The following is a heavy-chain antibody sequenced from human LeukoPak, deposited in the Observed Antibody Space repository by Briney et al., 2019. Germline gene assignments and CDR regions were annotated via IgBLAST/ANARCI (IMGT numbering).Heavy chain of an antibody. CDR1: GFAFSNYA. J-gene: IGHJ5*02. CDR3: ARERDRSGSPTGFDP. D-gene: IGHD6-25*01. V-gene: IGHV3-23*01. Sequence: GGSLRLSCAASGFAFSNYAMSWVRQAPGKGLEWVSFISGSAISTYYADSVKGRFTISRDNSKNTLYLQMNSLRAEDRAIYYCARERDRSGSPTGFDPWGQGTLVTVSS. CDR2: ISGSAIST.